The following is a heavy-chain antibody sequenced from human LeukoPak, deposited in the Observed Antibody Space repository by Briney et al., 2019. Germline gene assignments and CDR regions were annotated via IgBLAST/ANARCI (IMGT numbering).Heavy chain of an antibody. Sequence: PGGSLRLSRSASGFNLSSYAMHWVRPAPPKGLEWVAVISYDGSNKYYADSVKGRFTISRDNSKNTLYLQMNSLRAEDTAVYYCARDGAAAYAEYFQHWGQGTLVTVSS. CDR3: ARDGAAAYAEYFQH. J-gene: IGHJ1*01. D-gene: IGHD6-13*01. CDR1: GFNLSSYA. V-gene: IGHV3-30-3*01. CDR2: ISYDGSNK.